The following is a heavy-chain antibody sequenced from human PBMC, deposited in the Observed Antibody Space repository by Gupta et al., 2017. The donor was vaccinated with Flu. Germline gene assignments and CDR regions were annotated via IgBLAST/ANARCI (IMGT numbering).Heavy chain of an antibody. CDR3: AREGYSYGYRNFDY. CDR1: GFTFSSYC. J-gene: IGHJ4*02. D-gene: IGHD5-18*01. V-gene: IGHV3-7*01. Sequence: EVQLVESGGGLVQPGGSLRLSCAASGFTFSSYCMSWVRQAPGKGLEWVANIKQDGSEKYYVDSVKGRFTISRDNAKNSLYLQMNSLRAEDTAVYYCAREGYSYGYRNFDYWGQGTLVTVSS. CDR2: IKQDGSEK.